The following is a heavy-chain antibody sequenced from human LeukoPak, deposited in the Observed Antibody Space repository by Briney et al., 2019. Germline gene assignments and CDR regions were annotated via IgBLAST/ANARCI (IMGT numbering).Heavy chain of an antibody. CDR3: ARLVTGEPYDFWSGYPNYYFDY. J-gene: IGHJ4*02. D-gene: IGHD3-3*01. CDR1: GYTFTSYG. CDR2: VSAYSGNT. Sequence: ASVKVSCKASGYTFTSYGISWVRQAPGQGLEWMGWVSAYSGNTNYAQKLQGRVTMTTDTSTSTAYMGLRSLRSDDTAVYYCARLVTGEPYDFWSGYPNYYFDYWGQGTLVTVSS. V-gene: IGHV1-18*01.